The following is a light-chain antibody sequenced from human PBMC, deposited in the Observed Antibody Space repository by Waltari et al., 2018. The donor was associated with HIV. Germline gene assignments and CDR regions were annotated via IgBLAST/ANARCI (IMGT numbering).Light chain of an antibody. CDR1: ETVRSN. CDR2: DAS. Sequence: ETVMSQSPVTLSVSLGESATLSCRASETVRSNLAWYQQKPGQAPRLLIYDASSRATDFPARFSGSGSGKEFSLTISSLQSEDSAVYYCQQYHAWPLTFGAGTKVEIK. J-gene: IGKJ4*01. CDR3: QQYHAWPLT. V-gene: IGKV3-15*01.